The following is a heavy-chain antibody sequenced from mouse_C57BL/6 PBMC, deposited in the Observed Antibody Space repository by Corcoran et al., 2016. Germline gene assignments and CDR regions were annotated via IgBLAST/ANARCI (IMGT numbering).Heavy chain of an antibody. Sequence: QGQLQQSGTELVKTGASVKLSCKAADYTFTEYTIHWIKQRSGQGLEWIGRCYPGSGSIKYNEKFKDKATLTADKSSSTVYMELSRLTSEDSAVYFCAIHEDDYDSTDYWGQGTSVTVSS. CDR1: DYTFTEYT. CDR3: AIHEDDYDSTDY. J-gene: IGHJ4*01. D-gene: IGHD2-4*01. CDR2: CYPGSGSI. V-gene: IGHV1-62-2*01.